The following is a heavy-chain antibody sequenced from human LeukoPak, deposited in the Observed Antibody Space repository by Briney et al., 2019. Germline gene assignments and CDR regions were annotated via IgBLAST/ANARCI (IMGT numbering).Heavy chain of an antibody. V-gene: IGHV3-23*01. D-gene: IGHD2-21*02. CDR1: GFTFSSYA. CDR2: IGGSGDST. CDR3: ARGVTAMDY. Sequence: GGSLRLSCAASGFTFSSYAMTWVRQAPGKGLEWVSAIGGSGDSTYYADSVKGRFTISRDNSKNTLYLQMNSLRAEDTAVYYCARGVTAMDYWGQGTLVTVSS. J-gene: IGHJ4*02.